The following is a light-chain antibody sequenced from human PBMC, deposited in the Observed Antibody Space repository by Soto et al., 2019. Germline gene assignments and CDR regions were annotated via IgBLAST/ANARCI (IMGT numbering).Light chain of an antibody. V-gene: IGLV2-11*01. CDR3: SSYAGSYTLWV. CDR1: SSDVGGYNF. J-gene: IGLJ3*02. Sequence: QSALTQPRSVSGSPGQSVTISCTGTSSDVGGYNFVSWYQQYPGKAPKLIIYDVSKRPSGVPDRFSGSKSGNTASLTISGLQAEDEADYYCSSYAGSYTLWVFGGGTQLTVL. CDR2: DVS.